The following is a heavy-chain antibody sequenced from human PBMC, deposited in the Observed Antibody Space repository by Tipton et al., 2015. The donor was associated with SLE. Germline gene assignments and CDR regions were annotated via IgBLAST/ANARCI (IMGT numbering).Heavy chain of an antibody. J-gene: IGHJ4*02. D-gene: IGHD1-1*01. CDR3: ARGTKQFAHGH. CDR2: IYYSGTT. Sequence: TLSLTCAVSGGSITSYYWSWIRQPPGKGLEWIGYIYYSGTTSYNPSLKSRVTILDDTSKNQFSLKLTSVTAADTAVYYCARGTKQFAHGHWGQGALVTVSS. CDR1: GGSITSYY. V-gene: IGHV4-59*01.